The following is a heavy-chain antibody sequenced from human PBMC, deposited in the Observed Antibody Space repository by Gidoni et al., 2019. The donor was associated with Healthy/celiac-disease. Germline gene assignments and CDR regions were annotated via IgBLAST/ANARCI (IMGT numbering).Heavy chain of an antibody. V-gene: IGHV3-23*01. CDR1: GFPFSSYA. Sequence: EVQLLESGGGLVQPGGSLRLSCAASGFPFSSYAMSWVRQAPGQGLELVAAISGSGGSTYYADSVKGRFTISRDNSKNTLYLQMNSLRAEDTAVYYCAKEIAEVDTIFGVVITPRIPDYWGQGTLVTVSS. J-gene: IGHJ4*02. CDR2: ISGSGGST. D-gene: IGHD3-3*01. CDR3: AKEIAEVDTIFGVVITPRIPDY.